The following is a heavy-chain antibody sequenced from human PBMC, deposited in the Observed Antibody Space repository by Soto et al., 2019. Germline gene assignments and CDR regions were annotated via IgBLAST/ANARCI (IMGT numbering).Heavy chain of an antibody. D-gene: IGHD4-17*01. CDR1: GYTFTSYG. J-gene: IGHJ4*02. Sequence: QVQLVQSGAEVKKPGASVKVSCKAYGYTFTSYGINWVRQAPGQGLEWMGWISAYNGNTNYAQKLQGRVAMTTDTSTSTAYMELRSLRSDDTAVYYCARAPPTVTTREGLYYFDYWGQGTLVTVSS. V-gene: IGHV1-18*04. CDR3: ARAPPTVTTREGLYYFDY. CDR2: ISAYNGNT.